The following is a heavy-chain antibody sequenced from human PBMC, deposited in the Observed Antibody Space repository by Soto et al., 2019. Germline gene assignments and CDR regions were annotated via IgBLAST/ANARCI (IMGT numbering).Heavy chain of an antibody. D-gene: IGHD6-19*01. J-gene: IGHJ6*02. CDR3: ASGGWNYYYYGMDV. CDR1: GFSLSNARMG. Sequence: GPTLVNPTETLTLTCTVSGFSLSNARMGVSWIRQPPGKALEWLAHIFSNDEKSYSTSLKSRLTISKDTSKSQVVLTMTNMDPVDTATYYCASGGWNYYYYGMDVWGQGTTVTVSS. CDR2: IFSNDEK. V-gene: IGHV2-26*01.